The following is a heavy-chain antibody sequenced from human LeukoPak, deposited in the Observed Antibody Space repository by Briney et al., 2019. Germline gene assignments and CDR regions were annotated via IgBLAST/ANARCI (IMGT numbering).Heavy chain of an antibody. D-gene: IGHD3-3*01. CDR3: ARNLYYDFWSGYLGGVGYYGMDV. Sequence: GGSLRLSCAASGFTFSSYSMNWVRQAPGKGLEWVSSISSSSSYIYYADSVEGRFTISRDNSKNTLYLQMNSLRAEDTAVYYCARNLYYDFWSGYLGGVGYYGMDVWGQGTTVTVSS. CDR2: ISSSSSYI. CDR1: GFTFSSYS. V-gene: IGHV3-21*01. J-gene: IGHJ6*02.